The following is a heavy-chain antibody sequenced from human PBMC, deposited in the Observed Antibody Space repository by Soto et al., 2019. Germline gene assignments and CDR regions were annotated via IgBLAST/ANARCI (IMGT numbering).Heavy chain of an antibody. CDR2: ISYDGNNK. Sequence: GGSLRLSCAASGFTFSSYAMHWVRQAPGKGLDWVAVISYDGNNKNYADSVKGRFTISRDNSKNTLYMEINSLRGDDTAVYYCARDATVNYDSGDYYGLDVWGQGTTVTVSS. V-gene: IGHV3-30-3*01. D-gene: IGHD4-17*01. CDR1: GFTFSSYA. CDR3: ARDATVNYDSGDYYGLDV. J-gene: IGHJ6*02.